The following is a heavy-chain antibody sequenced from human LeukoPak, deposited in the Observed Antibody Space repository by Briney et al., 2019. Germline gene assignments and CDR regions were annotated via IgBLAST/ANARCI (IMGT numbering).Heavy chain of an antibody. CDR1: GGSISRYY. CDR2: IYTSGST. Sequence: SETLSLTCTVSGGSISRYYWSWIRQPPGKGLEWIGYIYTSGSTNYNPSLKSRVTISVDTSKNQFSLKLSSVTAADTAVYYCARHYRGGWYSYYYYYYMDVWGKGTTVTVSS. CDR3: ARHYRGGWYSYYYYYYMDV. J-gene: IGHJ6*03. D-gene: IGHD6-19*01. V-gene: IGHV4-4*09.